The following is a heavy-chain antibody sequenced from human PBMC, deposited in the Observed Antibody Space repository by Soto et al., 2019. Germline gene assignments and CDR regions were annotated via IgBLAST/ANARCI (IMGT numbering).Heavy chain of an antibody. CDR2: IYYSGST. J-gene: IGHJ2*01. D-gene: IGHD5-18*01. Sequence: PSETLSLTCTVSGGSISSSSYYWGWIRQPPGKGLEWIGSIYYSGSTYYNPSLKSRVTISVDTSKNQFSLKLSSVTAADTAVYYCARLGGEDSYGSYWYFDLWGRGTLVTVS. V-gene: IGHV4-39*01. CDR3: ARLGGEDSYGSYWYFDL. CDR1: GGSISSSSYY.